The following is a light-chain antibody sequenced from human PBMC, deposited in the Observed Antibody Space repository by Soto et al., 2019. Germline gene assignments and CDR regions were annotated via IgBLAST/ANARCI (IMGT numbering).Light chain of an antibody. CDR3: RQRSNWPIT. CDR1: QNVANY. CDR2: DAS. V-gene: IGKV3-11*01. J-gene: IGKJ5*01. Sequence: EIVLTQSPATLSLSPGERATLSCRASQNVANYLDWYQQKPGQAPRLLIYDASNRATGIPARFIGSGSGTDCTLTISSLEPEDFAVYYCRQRSNWPITFGQGTRLEIK.